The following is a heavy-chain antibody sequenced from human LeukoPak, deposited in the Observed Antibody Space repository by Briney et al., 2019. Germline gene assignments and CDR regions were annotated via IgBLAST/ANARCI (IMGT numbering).Heavy chain of an antibody. V-gene: IGHV3-23*01. D-gene: IGHD6-19*01. Sequence: GGSLRLSCAASGFTFSSYGMNWVRQAPGKGLEWVSGISGSGGTTYYADSVKGRFTISRDNSKNTLFLQMNSLRAEDTAVYYCAKLAGISGWYVYYFDYWGQGTLVTVS. CDR2: ISGSGGTT. J-gene: IGHJ4*02. CDR3: AKLAGISGWYVYYFDY. CDR1: GFTFSSYG.